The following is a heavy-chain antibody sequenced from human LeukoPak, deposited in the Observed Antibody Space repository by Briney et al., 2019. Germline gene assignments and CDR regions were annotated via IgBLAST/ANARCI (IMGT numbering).Heavy chain of an antibody. V-gene: IGHV1-24*01. J-gene: IGHJ4*02. CDR1: GYTLTELS. Sequence: ASVKVSCKVSGYTLTELSMHWVRQAPGKGLEWMGGFDPEDGETIYAQKFQGRVTITRNTSISTAYMELSSLRSEDTGVYYCARGTAITIFGVVIKPDWGQGTLVTVSS. D-gene: IGHD3-3*01. CDR3: ARGTAITIFGVVIKPD. CDR2: FDPEDGET.